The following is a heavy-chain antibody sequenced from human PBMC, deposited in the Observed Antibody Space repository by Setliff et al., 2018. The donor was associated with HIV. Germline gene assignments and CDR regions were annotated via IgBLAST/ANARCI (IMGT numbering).Heavy chain of an antibody. CDR3: VKDVVKFWSGSGALDF. Sequence: PGGSLRLSCAASGFSLKNYAMRWVRQAPGKGLEWVALIWYDASKKEYADSVKGRFNILRDDSKKTVDLQMNSLRADDTAVYYCVKDVVKFWSGSGALDFWGPGTLVTVSS. CDR1: GFSLKNYA. D-gene: IGHD3-3*01. CDR2: IWYDASKK. V-gene: IGHV3-33*06. J-gene: IGHJ4*02.